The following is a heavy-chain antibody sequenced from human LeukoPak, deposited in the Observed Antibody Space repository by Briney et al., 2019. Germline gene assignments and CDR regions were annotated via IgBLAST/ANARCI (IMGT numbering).Heavy chain of an antibody. CDR2: ISAYNGNT. Sequence: ASVKVSCKAAGDTFTSYGISWVRQAPGQGLEWMGWISAYNGNTNYAQKLQGRVTMTTDTSTSTAYMELRSLRSDDTAVYYCARRSPIAVAGRNYYYGMDVWGQGTTVTVSS. CDR1: GDTFTSYG. D-gene: IGHD6-19*01. CDR3: ARRSPIAVAGRNYYYGMDV. V-gene: IGHV1-18*01. J-gene: IGHJ6*02.